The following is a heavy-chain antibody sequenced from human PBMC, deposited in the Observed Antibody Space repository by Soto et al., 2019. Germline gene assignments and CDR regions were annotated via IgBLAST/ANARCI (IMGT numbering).Heavy chain of an antibody. CDR1: GGTFSSYA. CDR2: IIPIFGTA. J-gene: IGHJ6*02. V-gene: IGHV1-69*13. Sequence: GASVKVSCKASGGTFSSYAISWVRQAPGQGLEWMGGIIPIFGTANYAQKFQGRVTITADESTSTAYMELSSLRSEDTAVYYCARGSRRMFGVVLYYYGMDVWGQGTTVTVSS. CDR3: ARGSRRMFGVVLYYYGMDV. D-gene: IGHD3-3*01.